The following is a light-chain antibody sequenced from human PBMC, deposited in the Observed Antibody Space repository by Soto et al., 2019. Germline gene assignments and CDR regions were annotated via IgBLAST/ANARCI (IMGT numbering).Light chain of an antibody. V-gene: IGKV1-39*01. CDR2: AAS. Sequence: DIQMTQSPSSLSASVGDRVTMTCRASQSISNYLNWYQQKPGKVPKLLIYAASSLQSGVPSRFSGSGSGTDFTLTISSLQPEDFATYYCQQGYSTLPITVGPGTKVDIK. CDR1: QSISNY. J-gene: IGKJ3*01. CDR3: QQGYSTLPIT.